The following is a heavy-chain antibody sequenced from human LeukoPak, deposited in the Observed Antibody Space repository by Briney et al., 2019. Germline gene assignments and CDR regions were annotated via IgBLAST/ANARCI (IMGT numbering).Heavy chain of an antibody. CDR3: ARVGLAFGGVDY. D-gene: IGHD3-10*01. CDR1: GFPLSSYW. Sequence: GGSLRLSCAASGFPLSSYWMSWVRQAPGRGPEWLANIKQDGSDKYYVGSVKGRFTISRDNAKNSLFLQMNSLRAEDTAVYYCARVGLAFGGVDYWGQGTLVTVSS. V-gene: IGHV3-7*01. CDR2: IKQDGSDK. J-gene: IGHJ4*02.